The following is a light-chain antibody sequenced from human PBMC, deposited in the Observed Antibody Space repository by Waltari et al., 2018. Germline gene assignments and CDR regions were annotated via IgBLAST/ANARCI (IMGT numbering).Light chain of an antibody. CDR2: DVS. J-gene: IGLJ2*01. CDR3: SSYTTTSTRL. V-gene: IGLV2-14*03. CDR1: SSDVGAYNY. Sequence: QSALTQPASVSGSPGQSITISCTGTSSDVGAYNYVSWYQQHPGKAPKLIIYDVSYRPTGISTRFYGSKSGNTASLTISGLQTEDEADYYCSSYTTTSTRLFGGGTKLTVL.